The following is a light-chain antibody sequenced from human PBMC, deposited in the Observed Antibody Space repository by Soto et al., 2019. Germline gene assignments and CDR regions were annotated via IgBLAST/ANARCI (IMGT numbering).Light chain of an antibody. Sequence: IVMTQSPDSLAVSLGERATINCKSSQSVFFSSYNKDFLAWYQQKPGQPPKLLIYWASTREAGVPDRFSGSESGTDLTLTISSLQAKDVAVYYCQQYCSTPLTFGGGTKVESK. CDR1: QSVFFSSYNKDF. J-gene: IGKJ4*01. CDR3: QQYCSTPLT. CDR2: WAS. V-gene: IGKV4-1*01.